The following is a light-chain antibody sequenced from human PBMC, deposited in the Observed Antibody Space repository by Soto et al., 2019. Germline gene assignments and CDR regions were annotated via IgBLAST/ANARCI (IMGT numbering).Light chain of an antibody. J-gene: IGKJ1*01. V-gene: IGKV2-28*01. CDR1: QSLLHSNGYDY. Sequence: DSVITQSPLSLPVTPGEPASISCRSSQSLLHSNGYDYLDWYLQKPGQSPQLLFHLGSLRAHGVPHRIIVSASGTDFTLRISRVEAADVGVYYCMQALQSPWTFGQGTKVEIK. CDR3: MQALQSPWT. CDR2: LGS.